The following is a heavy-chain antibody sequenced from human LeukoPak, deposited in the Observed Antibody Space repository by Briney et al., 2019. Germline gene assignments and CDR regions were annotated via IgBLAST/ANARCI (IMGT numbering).Heavy chain of an antibody. CDR1: GYTFTSYG. D-gene: IGHD7-27*01. Sequence: ASVKVSCKASGYTFTSYGISWVRQAPGQGPEWMGWISAYNGNTNYAQKLQGRVTMTTDTSTSTAYMELRSLRSDDTAVYYCARDLPIPPYLGIPFDYWGQGTLVTVSS. V-gene: IGHV1-18*01. CDR2: ISAYNGNT. J-gene: IGHJ4*02. CDR3: ARDLPIPPYLGIPFDY.